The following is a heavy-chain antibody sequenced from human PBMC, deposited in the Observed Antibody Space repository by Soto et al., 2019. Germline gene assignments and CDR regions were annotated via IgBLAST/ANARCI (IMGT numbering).Heavy chain of an antibody. CDR3: ARHRAVVVVPAPIHWFDP. Sequence: QLQLQESGPGLVKPSETLSLTCPVSGGSISSTNYYWGWIRQPPGQGLEWIGSIYYSGNTYYNPSLKSRVTIAVDTSKNQFSLHLSSVTAADTAVYYCARHRAVVVVPAPIHWFDPWGQGTLVTVSS. CDR1: GGSISSTNYY. V-gene: IGHV4-39*01. D-gene: IGHD2-2*01. CDR2: IYYSGNT. J-gene: IGHJ5*02.